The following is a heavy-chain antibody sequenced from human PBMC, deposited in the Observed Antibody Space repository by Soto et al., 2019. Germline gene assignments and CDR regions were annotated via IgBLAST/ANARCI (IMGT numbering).Heavy chain of an antibody. CDR2: ISVTSTTI. CDR3: ARDGAMTGVFDY. D-gene: IGHD3-9*01. CDR1: GLTFSTFG. J-gene: IGHJ4*02. V-gene: IGHV3-48*01. Sequence: EVQLVESGGVLVQPGESLRLSCAASGLTFSTFGMNWVRQAPGKGLEWISYISVTSTTIHYADSVKGRFAISRDNAKNSLYLEMDSLRVEDTAVYYCARDGAMTGVFDYWGPGTLVTVSS.